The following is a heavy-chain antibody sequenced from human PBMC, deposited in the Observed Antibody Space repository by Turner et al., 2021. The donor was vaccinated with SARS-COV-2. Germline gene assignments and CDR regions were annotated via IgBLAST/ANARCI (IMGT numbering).Heavy chain of an antibody. CDR2: ISYDGRQK. CDR1: GFDFSSFG. Sequence: VQLVESGGGVVQPGGSLRLSCAASGFDFSSFGMHWVRQAPGKGLEWVTAISYDGRQKYYADSVKGRFAISRDNSKKTLFLQLSSLKTEDAAVYYCVNSLGDENYWGQGTLVTVSS. V-gene: IGHV3-30*18. CDR3: VNSLGDENY. J-gene: IGHJ4*02. D-gene: IGHD3-16*01.